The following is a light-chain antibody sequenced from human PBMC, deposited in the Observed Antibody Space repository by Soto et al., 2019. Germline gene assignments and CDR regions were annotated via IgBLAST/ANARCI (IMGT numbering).Light chain of an antibody. CDR1: ESVHRN. J-gene: IGKJ3*01. V-gene: IGKV3-15*01. Sequence: EMVMTQSPATLSVSPGERVTLSCRASESVHRNLAWYQQKPGQGPSRLIYYASTRATGVPDRFTGSGSGTEFTLTISGLQSEDFGVYHCQHYSNWPPTFGPGTKVEIK. CDR3: QHYSNWPPT. CDR2: YAS.